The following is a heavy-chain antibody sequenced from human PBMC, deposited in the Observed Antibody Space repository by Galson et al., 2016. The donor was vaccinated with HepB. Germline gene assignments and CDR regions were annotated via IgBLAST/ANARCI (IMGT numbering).Heavy chain of an antibody. Sequence: SLRLSCAASGFSFSNSGMSWVRQAPGKGLEWVSAISGSGGSTYYADSVKGRFTISRDNSKNTLYLQMNSLRAEDTAVYYCAKDLVSGSYSPYYFDYWGQGTMVTVSS. CDR3: AKDLVSGSYSPYYFDY. CDR2: ISGSGGST. V-gene: IGHV3-23*01. CDR1: GFSFSNSG. J-gene: IGHJ4*03. D-gene: IGHD1-26*01.